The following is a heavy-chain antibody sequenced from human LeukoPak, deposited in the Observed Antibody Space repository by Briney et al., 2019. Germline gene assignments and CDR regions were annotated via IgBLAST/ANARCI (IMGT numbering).Heavy chain of an antibody. CDR2: IYHSGST. CDR3: ARDREGLLDY. V-gene: IGHV4-30-2*01. CDR1: GGSISSGGYS. Sequence: PSQTLSLTCAVSGGSISSGGYSWSWIRQPPGKGLEWIGYIYHSGSTYYNPSLKSRVTLSVDTSKNQFSLKLSLVTAADTAVYYCARDREGLLDYWGQGTLVTVSS. J-gene: IGHJ4*02.